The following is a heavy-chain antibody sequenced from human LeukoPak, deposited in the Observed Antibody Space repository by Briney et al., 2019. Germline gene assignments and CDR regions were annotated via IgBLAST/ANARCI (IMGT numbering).Heavy chain of an antibody. CDR1: GGSISSSSYY. CDR2: IHYSGNT. J-gene: IGHJ4*02. V-gene: IGHV4-39*01. CDR3: ARLGAGPTYYDFWSGYSSFYFDY. Sequence: SETLSLTCTVSGGSISSSSYYWGWIRQPPGKGLEWIGGIHYSGNTYYNPSLKSRVTISIDTSKNQFSLKLSSVTAADTAVYYCARLGAGPTYYDFWSGYSSFYFDYWGQGTLVTVSS. D-gene: IGHD3-3*01.